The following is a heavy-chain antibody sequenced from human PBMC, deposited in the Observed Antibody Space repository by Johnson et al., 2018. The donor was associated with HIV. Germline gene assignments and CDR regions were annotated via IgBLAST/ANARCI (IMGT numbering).Heavy chain of an antibody. Sequence: QVQLVESGGGVVQPGRSLRLSCAASGFSFSSYGMHWVRQLPGKGLEWGAVIWFDGSNKYYTGSVKGRFTISRDNAKNSLYLQMYSLRADDTAVYYCAITCGGDCSRCSAFDIWGQGAMVTVSS. J-gene: IGHJ3*02. CDR3: AITCGGDCSRCSAFDI. D-gene: IGHD2-21*02. CDR1: GFSFSSYG. V-gene: IGHV3-33*03. CDR2: IWFDGSNK.